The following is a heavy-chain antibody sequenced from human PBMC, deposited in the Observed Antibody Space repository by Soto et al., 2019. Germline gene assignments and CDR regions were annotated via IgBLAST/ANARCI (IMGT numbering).Heavy chain of an antibody. CDR1: GGTFSSYA. J-gene: IGHJ6*02. CDR2: IIPIFGTA. D-gene: IGHD3-9*01. CDR3: ARGVYDILTGSYYYYYYGMDL. Sequence: SVKVSCKASGGTFSSYAISWVRQAPGQGLEWMGGIIPIFGTANYAQKFQGRVTITADKSTSTAYMELSSLRSEDTAVYYCARGVYDILTGSYYYYYYGMDLWGQGTTVTVSS. V-gene: IGHV1-69*06.